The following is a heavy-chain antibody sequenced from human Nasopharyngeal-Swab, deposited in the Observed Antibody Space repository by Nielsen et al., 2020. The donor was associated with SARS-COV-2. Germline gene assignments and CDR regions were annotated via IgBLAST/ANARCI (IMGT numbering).Heavy chain of an antibody. J-gene: IGHJ6*02. V-gene: IGHV4-30-2*01. Sequence: SETLSLTCAVSGGSISSGGYSWSWIRQPPGKGLEWIGYIYHSGSTYYNPSLKSRVTISVDTSKNQFSLKLSSVTAADTAVYYCARDRHTYGMDVWGQGTTVTVSS. CDR1: GGSISSGGYS. CDR2: IYHSGST. CDR3: ARDRHTYGMDV.